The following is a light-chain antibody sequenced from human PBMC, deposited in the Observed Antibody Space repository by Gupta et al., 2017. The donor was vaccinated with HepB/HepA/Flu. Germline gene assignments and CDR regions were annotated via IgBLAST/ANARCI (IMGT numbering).Light chain of an antibody. CDR3: AAWDNSRSAYV. CDR1: SSNVGSDN. CDR2: NDD. Sequence: VRTPPPSASVTPGQRGAISCSGSSSNVGSDNVYWYRQHPGTAPKLLIYNDDRRHAGVPARFSGSKSGTSATLATSGLRAEDEADYYCAAWDNSRSAYVFGSGTWVTVL. V-gene: IGLV1-47*02. J-gene: IGLJ1*01.